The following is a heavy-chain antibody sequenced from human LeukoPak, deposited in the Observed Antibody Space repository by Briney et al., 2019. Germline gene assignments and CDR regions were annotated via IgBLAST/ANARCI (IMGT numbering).Heavy chain of an antibody. CDR2: ISWNSGSI. J-gene: IGHJ6*02. CDR1: GFTFDDYA. D-gene: IGHD3-10*01. Sequence: GGSLRLSCAASGFTFDDYAMHWVRHAPGKGLEWVSGISWNSGSIGYADSVKGRFTISRDNAKNSLYLQMNSLRAEDTALYYCAKDINYYGSGSYLPYYYYGMDVWGQGTTVTVSS. V-gene: IGHV3-9*01. CDR3: AKDINYYGSGSYLPYYYYGMDV.